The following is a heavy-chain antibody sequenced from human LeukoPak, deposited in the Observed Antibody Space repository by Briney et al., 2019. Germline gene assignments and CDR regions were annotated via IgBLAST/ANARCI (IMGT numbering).Heavy chain of an antibody. CDR3: ARGGTSSSWLRPTDWFDP. D-gene: IGHD6-13*01. V-gene: IGHV4-4*07. CDR1: GGSISSYY. J-gene: IGHJ5*02. Sequence: KPSETLSLTCTVSGGSISSYYWSWIRQPAGKGLEWIGRIYTSGSTNYNPSLKSRVTMSVDTSKNQFSLKLSSVTAADTAVYYCARGGTSSSWLRPTDWFDPWGQGTLVTVSS. CDR2: IYTSGST.